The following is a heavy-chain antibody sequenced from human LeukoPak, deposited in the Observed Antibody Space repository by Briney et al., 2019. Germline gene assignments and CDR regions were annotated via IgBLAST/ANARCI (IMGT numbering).Heavy chain of an antibody. D-gene: IGHD2-2*01. CDR3: AKDHVRGCSSTSCATNHHGFDP. J-gene: IGHJ5*02. CDR2: ISGSGGST. CDR1: GFTVSSNY. V-gene: IGHV3-23*01. Sequence: HSGGSLRLSCAASGFTVSSNYMSWVRQAPGKGLEWVSAISGSGGSTYYADSVKGRFTISRDNSKNTLYLQMNSLRAEDTAVYYCAKDHVRGCSSTSCATNHHGFDPWGQGTLVTVSS.